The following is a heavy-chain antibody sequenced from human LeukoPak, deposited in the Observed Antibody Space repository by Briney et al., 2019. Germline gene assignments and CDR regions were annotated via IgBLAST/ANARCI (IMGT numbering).Heavy chain of an antibody. Sequence: TGGSLRLSCAASGFTFSSYAMSWVRQAPGKGLEWVSAISGSGGSTYYADSVKGRFTISRDNSKNTLYLEMNSLRAEDTAVYYCAKFSSITMVRGVIDYYYGMDVWGQGTTVTVSS. CDR3: AKFSSITMVRGVIDYYYGMDV. V-gene: IGHV3-23*01. CDR1: GFTFSSYA. D-gene: IGHD3-10*01. CDR2: ISGSGGST. J-gene: IGHJ6*02.